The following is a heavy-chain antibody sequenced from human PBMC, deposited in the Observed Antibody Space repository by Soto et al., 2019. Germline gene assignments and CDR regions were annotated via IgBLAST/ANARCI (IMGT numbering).Heavy chain of an antibody. CDR2: IIPIFGTA. CDR1: GGTFSSYA. Sequence: SVKVSCKASGGTFSSYAISWVRQAPGQGLEWMGGIIPIFGTANYAQKFQGRVTITADESTSTAYMELSSLRSEDTAVYYCARDAVVVVAATKNYYYGMDVWGQGTTVTVSS. J-gene: IGHJ6*02. D-gene: IGHD2-15*01. V-gene: IGHV1-69*13. CDR3: ARDAVVVVAATKNYYYGMDV.